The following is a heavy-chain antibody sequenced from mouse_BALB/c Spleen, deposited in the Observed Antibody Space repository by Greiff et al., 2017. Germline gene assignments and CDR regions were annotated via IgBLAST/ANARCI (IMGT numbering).Heavy chain of an antibody. V-gene: IGHV2-2*02. D-gene: IGHD2-14*01. J-gene: IGHJ4*01. CDR1: GFSLTSYG. CDR2: IWSGGST. CDR3: ASSVRRKSYYAMDY. Sequence: VKLMESGPGLVQPSQSLSITCTVSGFSLTSYGVHWVRQSPGKGLEWLGVIWSGGSTDYNAAFISRLSISKDNSKSQVFFKMNSLQANDTAIYYCASSVRRKSYYAMDYWGQGTSVTVSS.